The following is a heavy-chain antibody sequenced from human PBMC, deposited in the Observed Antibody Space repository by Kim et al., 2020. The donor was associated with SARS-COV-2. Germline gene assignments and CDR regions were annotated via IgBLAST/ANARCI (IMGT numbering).Heavy chain of an antibody. Sequence: GGSLRLSCAASGFTFSNYAMSWVRQAPGKGLEWLSAISFSGGSAYHADSVKGRFTISRDNSKNTLYLQMNGLRAEDTALYYCVKRILASAGSGAFDIWGQGAMVTVSS. CDR2: ISFSGGSA. V-gene: IGHV3-23*01. CDR1: GFTFSNYA. CDR3: VKRILASAGSGAFDI. J-gene: IGHJ3*02. D-gene: IGHD6-13*01.